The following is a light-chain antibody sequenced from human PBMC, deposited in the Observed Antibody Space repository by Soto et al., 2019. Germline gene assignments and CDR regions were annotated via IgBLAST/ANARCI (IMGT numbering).Light chain of an antibody. Sequence: EIVMTQSPATLSVSPGERATLSCRASQSVSSNLAWYQQKPGQAPRLLIYGASTRPTGIPARFSGSGSGTEFTLTISSLQSEDFVIYYCQQYNNCPPCTFGQGTKLEI. CDR3: QQYNNCPPCT. CDR2: GAS. J-gene: IGKJ2*02. V-gene: IGKV3-15*01. CDR1: QSVSSN.